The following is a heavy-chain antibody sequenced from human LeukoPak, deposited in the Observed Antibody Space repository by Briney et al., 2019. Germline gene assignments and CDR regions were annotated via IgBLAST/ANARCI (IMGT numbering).Heavy chain of an antibody. CDR1: GLTFSTSP. V-gene: IGHV3-23*01. CDR3: ATKTPGNYPYDY. Sequence: GGSLRLSCAASGLTFSTSPMNWVRQAPGKGLEWVSTSGTTGDTHYADSVEGRFTISRDNSKNTLYLQMTSLRAEDTALYYCATKTPGNYPYDYWGQGTLVIVSP. J-gene: IGHJ4*02. D-gene: IGHD3-22*01. CDR2: TSGTTGDT.